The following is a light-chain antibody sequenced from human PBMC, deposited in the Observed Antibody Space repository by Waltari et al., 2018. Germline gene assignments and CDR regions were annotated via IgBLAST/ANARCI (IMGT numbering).Light chain of an antibody. CDR2: TAS. CDR1: QGISSY. CDR3: QHLNSYPVT. V-gene: IGKV1-9*01. J-gene: IGKJ2*01. Sequence: DIQLTQSPSFLSASFGDRVTITCRASQGISSYLAWYQQKPGKAPKLLIYTASTLQSGVPSRFSGSGSGTEFTLTISSLQPEDFATYYCQHLNSYPVTFGQGTKLEIK.